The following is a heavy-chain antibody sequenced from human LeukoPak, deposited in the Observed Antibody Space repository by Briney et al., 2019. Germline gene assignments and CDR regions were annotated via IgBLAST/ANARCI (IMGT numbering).Heavy chain of an antibody. Sequence: GGSLRLSCAASGFTFSSYVMSWVRQAPGKGLEWVSAISGSGGSTYYADSVKGRFTISRDNSKNTLYLQMNSLRAEDTAVYYCVGSSGYYHESYYFDYWGQGTLVTVSS. CDR2: ISGSGGST. V-gene: IGHV3-23*01. J-gene: IGHJ4*02. D-gene: IGHD3-22*01. CDR3: VGSSGYYHESYYFDY. CDR1: GFTFSSYV.